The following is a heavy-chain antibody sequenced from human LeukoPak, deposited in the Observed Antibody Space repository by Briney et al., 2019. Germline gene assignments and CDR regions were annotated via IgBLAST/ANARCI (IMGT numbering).Heavy chain of an antibody. Sequence: ASVKVSCKASGYTFAAYYIHWVRQAPGQGLEWMGWIYPNSGNTNYAQKLQGRVTMTTDTSTSTAYMELRSLRSDDTAVYYCARGPPIAVAVWGQGTMVTVSS. J-gene: IGHJ3*01. V-gene: IGHV1-18*04. CDR3: ARGPPIAVAV. CDR1: GYTFAAYY. CDR2: IYPNSGNT. D-gene: IGHD6-19*01.